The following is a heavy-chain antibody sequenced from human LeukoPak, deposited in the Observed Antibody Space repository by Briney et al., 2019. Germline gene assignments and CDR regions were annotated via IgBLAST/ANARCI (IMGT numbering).Heavy chain of an antibody. V-gene: IGHV3-7*01. CDR2: IKPDGGDK. J-gene: IGHJ5*02. CDR3: ARGWFDP. CDR1: GLTFSNYW. Sequence: PGGSMRLSCAASGLTFSNYWMSWVRQAPGKGLEWVANIKPDGGDKYYVDSVKGRCTISRDNAKNSLYLEMNSLRVEDTAVYYCARGWFDPWGQGTLVTVSA.